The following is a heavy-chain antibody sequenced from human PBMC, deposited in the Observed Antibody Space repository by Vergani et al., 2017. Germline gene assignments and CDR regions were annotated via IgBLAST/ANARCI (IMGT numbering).Heavy chain of an antibody. D-gene: IGHD3-22*01. CDR3: ARGYYSDSSGYYYAN. Sequence: QVQLQESGPGLVKPSETLSLTCAFSGYSISSGYYWGWIRQPPGKGLEWIGSIYHSGTTYHNPSLKSRVTMSVDTSKNQFSLKLSSVTAADTAVYYCARGYYSDSSGYYYANWGQGTLVTVSS. CDR1: GYSISSGYY. CDR2: IYHSGTT. J-gene: IGHJ4*02. V-gene: IGHV4-38-2*01.